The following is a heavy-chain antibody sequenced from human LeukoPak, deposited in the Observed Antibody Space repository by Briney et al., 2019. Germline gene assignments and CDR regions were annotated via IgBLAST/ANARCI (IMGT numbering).Heavy chain of an antibody. Sequence: ASVKVSCKVSGYTLTELSMHWVRQAPGKGLEWMGGFDPEDGETIYAQKFQGRVTMTEDTSTDTAYMELSSLRSDDTAVYYCARDVSSPSSWWFDPWGQGTLVIVSS. CDR1: GYTLTELS. CDR2: FDPEDGET. CDR3: ARDVSSPSSWWFDP. V-gene: IGHV1-24*01. D-gene: IGHD2-2*01. J-gene: IGHJ5*02.